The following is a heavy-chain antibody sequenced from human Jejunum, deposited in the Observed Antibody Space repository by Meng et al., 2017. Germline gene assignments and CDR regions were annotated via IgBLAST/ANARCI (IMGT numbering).Heavy chain of an antibody. CDR2: MYYSGNT. Sequence: QLHRQESGPGLVKPSETLSLTCTVSGGSISSGSYYWGWIRQPPGKGLEWIGNMYYSGNTYYNPSLKSRVTISVDTSKNKFSLKLSSVTAADTAMYYCVRGSGSYGSKLDYWGQGTLVTVSS. CDR1: GGSISSGSYY. V-gene: IGHV4-39*07. J-gene: IGHJ4*02. CDR3: VRGSGSYGSKLDY. D-gene: IGHD1-26*01.